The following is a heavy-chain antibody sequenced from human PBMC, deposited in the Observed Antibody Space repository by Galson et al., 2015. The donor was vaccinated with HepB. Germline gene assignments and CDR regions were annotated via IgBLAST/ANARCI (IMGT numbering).Heavy chain of an antibody. J-gene: IGHJ3*02. CDR2: TYYRSKWYN. Sequence: CAISGDSVSSNSAAWNWIRQSPSRGLEWLGRTYYRSKWYNDYAVSVKSRITINPDTSKNQFSLQLNSVTPEDTAVYYCARASPERGHDAFDIWGQGTMVTVSS. V-gene: IGHV6-1*01. CDR3: ARASPERGHDAFDI. D-gene: IGHD5-24*01. CDR1: GDSVSSNSAA.